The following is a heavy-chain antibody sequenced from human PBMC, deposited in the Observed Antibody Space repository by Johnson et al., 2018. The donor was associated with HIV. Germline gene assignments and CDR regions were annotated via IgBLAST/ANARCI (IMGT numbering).Heavy chain of an antibody. CDR1: GFTFSNYP. D-gene: IGHD2-15*01. CDR3: ARAKDAAYPYDAFDV. J-gene: IGHJ3*01. CDR2: VTNNGDST. Sequence: VQLVESGGGVVQPGGSLRLSCVASGFTFSNYPMHWVRQAPGRGLEYVSRVTNNGDSTYYVNAVKGRFTISRDNSKNTLYLQMDSLRAEDTAMYYCARAKDAAYPYDAFDVWGHGTMVIVSA. V-gene: IGHV3-64*01.